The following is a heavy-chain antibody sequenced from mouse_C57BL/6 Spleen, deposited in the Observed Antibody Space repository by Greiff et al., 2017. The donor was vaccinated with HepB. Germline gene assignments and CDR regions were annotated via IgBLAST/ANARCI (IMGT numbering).Heavy chain of an antibody. J-gene: IGHJ3*01. CDR2: ISYDGSN. CDR3: ARNYGNPAWFAY. D-gene: IGHD2-1*01. V-gene: IGHV3-6*01. CDR1: GYSITSGYY. Sequence: EVKLVESGPGLVKPSQSLSLTCSVPGYSITSGYYWNWIRQFPGNKLEWMGYISYDGSNNYNPSLKNRISITRDTSKNQFFLKLNSVTTEDTATYYCARNYGNPAWFAYWGQGTLVTVSA.